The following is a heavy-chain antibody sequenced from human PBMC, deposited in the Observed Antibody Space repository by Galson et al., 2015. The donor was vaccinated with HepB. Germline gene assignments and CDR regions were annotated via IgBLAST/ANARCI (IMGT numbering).Heavy chain of an antibody. J-gene: IGHJ4*02. D-gene: IGHD3-3*01. V-gene: IGHV3-48*02. CDR3: ASNPSDFWSGYPVY. CDR1: GFTFSSYS. CDR2: ISSSSSTI. Sequence: SLRLSCAASGFTFSSYSMNWVRQAPEKGLEWVSYISSSSSTIYYADSVKGRFTISRDNAKNSLYLQMNSLRDEDTAVYYCASNPSDFWSGYPVYWGQGTLVTVSS.